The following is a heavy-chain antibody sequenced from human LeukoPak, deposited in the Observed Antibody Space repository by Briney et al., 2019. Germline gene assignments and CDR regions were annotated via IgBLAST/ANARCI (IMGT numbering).Heavy chain of an antibody. V-gene: IGHV1-8*01. J-gene: IGHJ3*02. CDR2: MNPNSGNT. CDR3: ARELGDIVATFDAFDI. Sequence: ASVKVSCKASGYTFTSHDINWVRQATGQGLEWMGWMNPNSGNTGYAQKFQGRVTMTRNTSISTAYMELSSLRSEDTAVYYCARELGDIVATFDAFDIWGQGTMVTVSS. D-gene: IGHD5-12*01. CDR1: GYTFTSHD.